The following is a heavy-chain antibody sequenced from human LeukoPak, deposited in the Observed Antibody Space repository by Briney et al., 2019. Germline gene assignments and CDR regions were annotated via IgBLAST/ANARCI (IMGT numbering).Heavy chain of an antibody. Sequence: ASVKVSCKASGYTFTGYYMHWVRQAPGKGLEWMGGFDPEDGETIYAQKFQGRVTMTEDTSTDTAYMELSSLRSEDTAVYYCATLAVAVYNDYWGQGTLVTVSS. D-gene: IGHD6-19*01. J-gene: IGHJ4*02. CDR1: GYTFTGYY. V-gene: IGHV1-24*01. CDR2: FDPEDGET. CDR3: ATLAVAVYNDY.